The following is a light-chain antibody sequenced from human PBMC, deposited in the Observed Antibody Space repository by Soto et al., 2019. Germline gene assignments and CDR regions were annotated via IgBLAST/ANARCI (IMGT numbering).Light chain of an antibody. V-gene: IGKV1D-12*01. CDR2: AAS. CDR1: QGISIW. J-gene: IGKJ4*01. CDR3: QQANSFPFT. Sequence: DIQMTQSPCSVSASVGDRVTITCRASQGISIWLAWYQQKPGKAPNLLISAASSLQSGVPSRFSGSGSGTDFTLTISGLQPEEFATYYFQQANSFPFTFGGGTKGEIK.